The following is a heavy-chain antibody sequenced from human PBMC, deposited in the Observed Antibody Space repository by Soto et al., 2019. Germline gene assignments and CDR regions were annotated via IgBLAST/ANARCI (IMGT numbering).Heavy chain of an antibody. CDR2: IIPIFGTA. V-gene: IGHV1-69*06. Sequence: SVKLSCQASGGTFSSYAIRWVRQARGQGLEWMGGIIPIFGTANYAQKFQGRFTITADKSTSTAYMELSSLRSEDTAVYYYARDPLDIVVVPAALDPWGQGTLVTVSS. CDR3: ARDPLDIVVVPAALDP. D-gene: IGHD2-2*03. J-gene: IGHJ5*02. CDR1: GGTFSSYA.